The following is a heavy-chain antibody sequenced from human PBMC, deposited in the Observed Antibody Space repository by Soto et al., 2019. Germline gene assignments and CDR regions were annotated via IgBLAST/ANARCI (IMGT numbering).Heavy chain of an antibody. CDR3: XXXXXXXXXXXXXL. Sequence: QVQLVQSGAEVKKPGSSVKVSCKASGGTFSSYSFSWVRQAPGQGLEWMGGFSPIFGAPNYAQNFLDRVTITADEFTXXXXXXXXXXXXXXXXXXXXXXXXXXXXXXXXXLWGQGTLVTVSS. V-gene: IGHV1-69*12. CDR2: FSPIFGAP. CDR1: GGTFSSYS. J-gene: IGHJ5*02.